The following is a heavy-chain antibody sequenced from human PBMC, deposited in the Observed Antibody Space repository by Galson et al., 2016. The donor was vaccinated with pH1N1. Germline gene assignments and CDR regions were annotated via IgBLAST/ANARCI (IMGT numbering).Heavy chain of an antibody. J-gene: IGHJ3*02. CDR1: GYPFTGYF. Sequence: SVKVSCKASGYPFTGYFLHWVRRAPGQGLEWMGRINPNTGSTSFAQMFQGRVTMTRDTSISTAFMEVNRLRSDDTAVYYCATLYSGSWFTAFDIWGQGTRVTVSS. D-gene: IGHD1-26*01. CDR2: INPNTGST. V-gene: IGHV1-2*06. CDR3: ATLYSGSWFTAFDI.